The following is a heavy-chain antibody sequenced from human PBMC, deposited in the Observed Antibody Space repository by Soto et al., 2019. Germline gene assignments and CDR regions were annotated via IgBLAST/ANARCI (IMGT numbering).Heavy chain of an antibody. CDR3: ARDVGLDSDDFFAY. Sequence: GGSLRLSCTASGFTFSSYGMGWVRQAPGKGLQWVSTIRGDGGQTHYTDSVKGRFSISGDNSKNTVYLQMDSLRAEDTAMYFCARDVGLDSDDFFAYWGQGTQVTVSS. V-gene: IGHV3-23*01. CDR1: GFTFSSYG. CDR2: IRGDGGQT. J-gene: IGHJ4*02. D-gene: IGHD3-9*01.